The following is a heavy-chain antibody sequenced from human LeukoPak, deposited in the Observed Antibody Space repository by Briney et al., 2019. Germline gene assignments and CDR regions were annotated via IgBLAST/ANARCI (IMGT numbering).Heavy chain of an antibody. V-gene: IGHV4-34*01. CDR1: GGSFSGYY. CDR3: ARGVSSYYDFWSGYQVYNWFDP. CDR2: INHSGST. J-gene: IGHJ5*02. D-gene: IGHD3-3*01. Sequence: SETLSLTCAVYGGSFSGYYRSWIRQPPGKGREWIGEINHSGSTNYNPSLKSRVTISVDTSKNQFSLKLSSVTAADTAVYYCARGVSSYYDFWSGYQVYNWFDPWGQGTLVTVSS.